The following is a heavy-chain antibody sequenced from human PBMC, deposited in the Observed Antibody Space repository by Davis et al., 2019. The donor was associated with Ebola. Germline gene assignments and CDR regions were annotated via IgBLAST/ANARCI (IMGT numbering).Heavy chain of an antibody. CDR3: VLWLVPYFDY. J-gene: IGHJ4*02. CDR1: GGSISSGGYY. V-gene: IGHV4-39*07. D-gene: IGHD6-19*01. CDR2: INHSGST. Sequence: SETLSLTCTVSGGSISSGGYYWSWIRQPPGKGLEWIGEINHSGSTNYNPSLKSRVTISVDTSKNQFSLKLSSVTAADTAVYYCVLWLVPYFDYWGQGTLVTVSS.